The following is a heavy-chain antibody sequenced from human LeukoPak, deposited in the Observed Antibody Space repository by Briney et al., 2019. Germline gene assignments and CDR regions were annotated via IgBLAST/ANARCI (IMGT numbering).Heavy chain of an antibody. D-gene: IGHD3-22*01. J-gene: IGHJ3*02. CDR2: IYSGGST. V-gene: IGHV3-66*01. CDR1: GFTVSSNY. Sequence: GGSLRLSCAASGFTVSSNYMSWVRQAPGKGLEWVSVIYSGGSTYYPDSVKGRFTISRDNSKNTLYLQMNSLSAEDTAVYYCARVDSSGSHDAFDIWGRGTMVTVSS. CDR3: ARVDSSGSHDAFDI.